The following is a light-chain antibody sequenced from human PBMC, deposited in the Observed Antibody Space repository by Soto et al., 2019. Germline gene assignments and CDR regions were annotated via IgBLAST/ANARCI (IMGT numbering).Light chain of an antibody. CDR1: QSVSSSY. Sequence: EIVLTQSPGTLSLSPGERATLSCRASQSVSSSYLAWYQQKPGQAPRLLIYGASSRATGIPDRFSGSGSGTDFTLTISRLEPEDFAVYYCQQYNNWPPLTCGPGTKVEIK. V-gene: IGKV3-20*01. CDR3: QQYNNWPPLT. CDR2: GAS. J-gene: IGKJ3*01.